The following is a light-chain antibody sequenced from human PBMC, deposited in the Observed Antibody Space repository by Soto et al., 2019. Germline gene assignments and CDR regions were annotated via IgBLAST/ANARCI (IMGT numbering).Light chain of an antibody. CDR3: ETWDSNTRV. V-gene: IGLV4-60*02. CDR1: SGHSSYI. Sequence: QLVLTQSSSASASLGSSVKLTCTLSSGHSSYIIAWHQQQPGKAPRYLMKLEGSGXYNKGSGVPDRFSGSSSGADRYLTXXXXXXXXXXXYYCETWDSNTRVFGTGTKVTVL. CDR2: LEGSGXY. J-gene: IGLJ1*01.